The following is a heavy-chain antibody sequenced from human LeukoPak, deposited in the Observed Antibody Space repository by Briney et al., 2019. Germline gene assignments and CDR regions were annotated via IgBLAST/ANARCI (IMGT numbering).Heavy chain of an antibody. CDR3: AKNQRYYYGSGSHRYYYYYMNV. J-gene: IGHJ6*03. D-gene: IGHD3-10*01. Sequence: GGSLKLSCAASGFTFSSYSMNWVRQAPGKGLEWVSAISGSGGSTYYADSVKGRFTISRDNSKNTLYLQMNSLRAEDTAVYYCAKNQRYYYGSGSHRYYYYYMNVWGKGTTVTVSS. CDR1: GFTFSSYS. V-gene: IGHV3-23*01. CDR2: ISGSGGST.